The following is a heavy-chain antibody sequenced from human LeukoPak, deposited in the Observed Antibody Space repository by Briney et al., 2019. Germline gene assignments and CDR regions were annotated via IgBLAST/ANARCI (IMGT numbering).Heavy chain of an antibody. CDR1: GFIFTDYG. J-gene: IGHJ4*02. Sequence: GGSLRLSCAASGFIFTDYGFHWVRQAPGKGLEWVAAIWSDATNMFYANSVKGRFFIQRDDYQNTVYLEMSSLRAEDTAVYYCAKNRGTGMAFYDHWGQGTQVTVSS. D-gene: IGHD5-18*01. V-gene: IGHV3-33*06. CDR3: AKNRGTGMAFYDH. CDR2: IWSDATNM.